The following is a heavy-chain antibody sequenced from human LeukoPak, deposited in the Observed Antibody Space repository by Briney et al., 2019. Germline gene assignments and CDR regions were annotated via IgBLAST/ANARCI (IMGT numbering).Heavy chain of an antibody. D-gene: IGHD3-10*01. CDR1: GGSISSYY. J-gene: IGHJ3*02. V-gene: IGHV4-59*12. CDR3: ARDRQVGEIAIIRGTDAFDI. Sequence: PSETLSLTCTVYGGSISSYYWSWIRQPPGKGLEWIGYIYYSGSTNYNPSLKSRVTTSVDTSKNQFSPKLNSVTAADTAVYFCARDRQVGEIAIIRGTDAFDIWGQGRMVIVSS. CDR2: IYYSGST.